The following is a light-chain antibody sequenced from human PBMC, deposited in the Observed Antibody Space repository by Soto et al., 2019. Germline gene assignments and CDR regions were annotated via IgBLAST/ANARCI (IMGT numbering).Light chain of an antibody. J-gene: IGLJ3*02. CDR3: MLYVGSGIWV. V-gene: IGLV8-61*01. CDR1: SGSVSTNYY. CDR2: NTN. Sequence: QAVVTQEASFSVSPGRTVTLTCALNSGSVSTNYYPSWYQQTPGQVPRTLIYNTNTRSSGVPDRFSGSILGNKAALTITGAQADDESDYYCMLYVGSGIWVFGGGTKVTVL.